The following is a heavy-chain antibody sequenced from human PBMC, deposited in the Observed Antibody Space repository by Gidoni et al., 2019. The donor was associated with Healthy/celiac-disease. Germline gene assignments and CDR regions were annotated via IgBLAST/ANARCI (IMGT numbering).Heavy chain of an antibody. Sequence: EVQLVESGGGLVTPGGSLRLSCAASGFTFSNAWMSWVRQAPGKGLEWVGRIKSKTDGGTTDYAAPVKGRFTISRDDSKNTLYLQMNSLKTEDTAVYYCTASLYGSGSYSGDNDYWGQGTLVTVSS. D-gene: IGHD3-10*01. J-gene: IGHJ4*02. V-gene: IGHV3-15*01. CDR2: IKSKTDGGTT. CDR3: TASLYGSGSYSGDNDY. CDR1: GFTFSNAW.